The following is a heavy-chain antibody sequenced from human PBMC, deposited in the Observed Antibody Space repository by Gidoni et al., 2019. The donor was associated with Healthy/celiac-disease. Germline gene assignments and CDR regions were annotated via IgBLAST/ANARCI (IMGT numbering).Heavy chain of an antibody. J-gene: IGHJ4*02. CDR2: FYSGGST. CDR1: GFTVSSNY. CDR3: ARSNYSAAGTN. D-gene: IGHD6-13*01. Sequence: AQLVEPGRGLPLPGGSLRASCAASGFTVSSNYMSWVRQAPGKGLEGGSIFYSGGSTCYADSVQGPFTISRDNSKNTLYLGMNGLRAEDTAVYYCARSNYSAAGTNWGQGTLVTVSS. V-gene: IGHV3-53*01.